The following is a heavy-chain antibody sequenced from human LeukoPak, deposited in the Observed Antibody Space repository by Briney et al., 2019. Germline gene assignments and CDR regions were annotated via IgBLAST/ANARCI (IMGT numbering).Heavy chain of an antibody. D-gene: IGHD3-22*01. CDR3: AKDFPHYYEVPHGRDV. J-gene: IGHJ6*02. CDR2: ISVRAATI. CDR1: GFGFGQYE. Sequence: GGSLRLSCAASGFGFGQYEMNWVRQAPGKGLEWIAYISVRAATIYYGDSVEGRFTISRDDAKNSLYLQMNGLRVEDTAIYYCAKDFPHYYEVPHGRDVWGQGTTVTV. V-gene: IGHV3-48*03.